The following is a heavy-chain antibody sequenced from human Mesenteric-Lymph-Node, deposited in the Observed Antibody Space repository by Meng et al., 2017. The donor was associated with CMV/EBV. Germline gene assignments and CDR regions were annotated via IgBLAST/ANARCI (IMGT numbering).Heavy chain of an antibody. D-gene: IGHD6-19*01. J-gene: IGHJ4*02. CDR2: IYPGDSDT. V-gene: IGHV5-51*01. CDR1: GYSFITYW. Sequence: GESLKISCKGSGYSFITYWIGWVRQMPGKGLEWMGIIYPGDSDTRYSPSFQGQVTISADKSISTAYLQWSSLKASDTAMYYCARHFRGVAGDYYFDYWGQGTLVTVSS. CDR3: ARHFRGVAGDYYFDY.